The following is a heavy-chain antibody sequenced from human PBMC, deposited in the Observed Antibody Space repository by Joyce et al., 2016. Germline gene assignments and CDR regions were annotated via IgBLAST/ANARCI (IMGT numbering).Heavy chain of an antibody. Sequence: EVQLVESGGGLIQPGGSLRLSCAASGFTVMNNYMTWVSQAPGKGLGWVSFISSGGDTYYADSVKGRFTISRDKNTLYLQMNSLRVEDTAVYYWARVPGFHWGQGTLVTVSS. CDR1: GFTVMNNY. CDR3: ARVPGFH. CDR2: ISSGGDT. J-gene: IGHJ4*02. V-gene: IGHV3-53*01.